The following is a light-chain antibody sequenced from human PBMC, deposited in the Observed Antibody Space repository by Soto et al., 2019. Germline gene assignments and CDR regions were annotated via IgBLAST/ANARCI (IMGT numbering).Light chain of an antibody. CDR1: QSLLHSNGYNY. J-gene: IGKJ1*01. V-gene: IGKV2-28*01. CDR3: MQALQTLMT. Sequence: DIVMTQSPLSLPVTPGEPASISCRSSQSLLHSNGYNYLDWYLQKPGQSPQLLIYLGSNRASGVSDRFSGSGSGTDFTLKISRVEAEDVGVYYCMQALQTLMTFGQGTKV. CDR2: LGS.